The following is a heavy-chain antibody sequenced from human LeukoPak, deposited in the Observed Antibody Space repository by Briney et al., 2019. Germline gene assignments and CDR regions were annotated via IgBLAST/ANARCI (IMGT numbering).Heavy chain of an antibody. V-gene: IGHV3-23*01. CDR2: ISTTGGST. CDR1: GFTFSSSA. CDR3: ARASNRNSINFDY. Sequence: PGGSLRLSCAASGFTFSSSAMSWVRQAPGKGLEYVSAISTTGGSTYYADSVKGRFTISRDNSKNTLSLQMNSLRAEDTAVYYCARASNRNSINFDYWGQGALVTVSS. D-gene: IGHD1-7*01. J-gene: IGHJ4*02.